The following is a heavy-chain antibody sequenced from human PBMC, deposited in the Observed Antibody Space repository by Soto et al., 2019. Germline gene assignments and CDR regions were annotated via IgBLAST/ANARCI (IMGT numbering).Heavy chain of an antibody. Sequence: EVQLLESGGGLVQPGGSLRLSCVVSGFTFSNYAMSWVRKTPGKGLEWVSGITSDGSTTWYADFVEGRFTISRDNSKNKVYLQLNSPRGEDAAVYFCAKRGSSGWPGGEDFWGQGTIVTVSS. J-gene: IGHJ4*02. V-gene: IGHV3-23*01. D-gene: IGHD6-19*01. CDR3: AKRGSSGWPGGEDF. CDR1: GFTFSNYA. CDR2: ITSDGSTT.